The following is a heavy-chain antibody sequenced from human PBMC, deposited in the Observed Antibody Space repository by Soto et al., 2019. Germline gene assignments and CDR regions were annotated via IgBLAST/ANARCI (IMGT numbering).Heavy chain of an antibody. CDR2: IKSKTNGGTT. J-gene: IGHJ4*02. CDR1: GFTFSNSW. D-gene: IGHD1-26*01. Sequence: GGSLRPSCAASGFTFSNSWMNWVRQAPGKGLEWVGRIKSKTNGGTTDYAAPAQGRFTISRDDSENTLYLQMNSLKTEDTAVYYCTTAPSGSYPDYWGQGTLVTVSS. V-gene: IGHV3-15*07. CDR3: TTAPSGSYPDY.